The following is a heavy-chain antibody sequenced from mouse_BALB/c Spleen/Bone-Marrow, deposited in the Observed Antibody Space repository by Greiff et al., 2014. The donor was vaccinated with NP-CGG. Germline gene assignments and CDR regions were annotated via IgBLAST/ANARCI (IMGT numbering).Heavy chain of an antibody. D-gene: IGHD1-1*01. V-gene: IGHV14-3*02. CDR2: IDPANGNT. CDR1: GFNIKDTY. Sequence: VQLQQSGAELVKPGASVKLSCTASGFNIKDTYIHWVKQRPEQGLEWIGRIDPANGNTKYDPKFQGKATITADTSSNTAYLQLSSLTSDDTAVYYCAIYYYGSSGFAYWGQGTLVTVSA. CDR3: AIYYYGSSGFAY. J-gene: IGHJ3*01.